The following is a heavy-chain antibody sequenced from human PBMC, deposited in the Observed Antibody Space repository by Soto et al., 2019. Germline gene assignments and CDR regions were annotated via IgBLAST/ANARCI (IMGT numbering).Heavy chain of an antibody. Sequence: PSETLSLTCAVSGGSISSGGYSWSWIRQPPGKGLEWIGYIYHSGSTYYNPSLKSRVTISVDRSKNQFSLKLSSVTAADTAVYYCARGIDYGGNWLDPWGQGTLVTVYS. V-gene: IGHV4-30-2*01. J-gene: IGHJ5*02. CDR2: IYHSGST. CDR3: ARGIDYGGNWLDP. CDR1: GGSISSGGYS. D-gene: IGHD4-17*01.